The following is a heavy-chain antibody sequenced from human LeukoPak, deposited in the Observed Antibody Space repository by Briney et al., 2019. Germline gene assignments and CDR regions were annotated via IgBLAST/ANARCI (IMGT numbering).Heavy chain of an antibody. V-gene: IGHV1-2*02. J-gene: IGHJ4*02. CDR2: INTNSGGT. Sequence: ASVKVSCNASGYTFTGYYMHWVRQAPGQGLEWSGWINTNSGGTNYAQKFPGRVTMTRDTYISTAYMELSRLRSDDPAVYYCARGALGWNDFLVSYWGQGTLVTVS. CDR1: GYTFTGYY. D-gene: IGHD1-1*01. CDR3: ARGALGWNDFLVSY.